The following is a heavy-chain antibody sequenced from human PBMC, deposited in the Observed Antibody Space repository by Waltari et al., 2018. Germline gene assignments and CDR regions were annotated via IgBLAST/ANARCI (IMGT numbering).Heavy chain of an antibody. D-gene: IGHD3-16*01. J-gene: IGHJ4*02. CDR3: AKSYGGPGFDV. CDR2: VNPKTGDT. V-gene: IGHV1-2*02. CDR1: GYTFIDRY. Sequence: QVLLVQSGAEVREPGASVKVSCKASGYTFIDRYIHWVRQAPGQGLEWMGWVNPKTGDTNYARKFQGRVTMTSYTPVNTANMDLSSLTSDDTALYYCAKSYGGPGFDVWGRGTLVTVSS.